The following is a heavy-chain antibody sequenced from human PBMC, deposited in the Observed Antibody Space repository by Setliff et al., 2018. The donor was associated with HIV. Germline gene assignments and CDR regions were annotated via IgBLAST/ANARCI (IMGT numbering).Heavy chain of an antibody. CDR1: GYAFSTYG. V-gene: IGHV1-8*02. J-gene: IGHJ3*02. CDR2: MNPNSGNT. Sequence: ASVKVSCKASGYAFSTYGINWVQQATGRGLEWMGWMNPNSGNTGYAQQFQGRITMTRNSSISTAYMDLSSLRSEDTAVYYCAIRREVVAAATTRRGLDIWGQGTMVTVSS. CDR3: AIRREVVAAATTRRGLDI. D-gene: IGHD2-15*01.